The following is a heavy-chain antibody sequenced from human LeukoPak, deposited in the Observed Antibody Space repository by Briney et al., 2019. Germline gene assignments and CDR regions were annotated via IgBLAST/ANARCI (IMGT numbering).Heavy chain of an antibody. CDR1: GFTFTSYS. CDR3: ARHYYGDYYFDY. V-gene: IGHV3-48*01. Sequence: GGSLRLSCAASGFTFTSYSMNRVRQAPGKGLEWVSYISSTSSTIYYADSVKGRFTISRDNAKSSLYLQMNSLGAEDTAVYYCARHYYGDYYFDYWGQGTLVTVSS. CDR2: ISSTSSTI. D-gene: IGHD4-17*01. J-gene: IGHJ4*02.